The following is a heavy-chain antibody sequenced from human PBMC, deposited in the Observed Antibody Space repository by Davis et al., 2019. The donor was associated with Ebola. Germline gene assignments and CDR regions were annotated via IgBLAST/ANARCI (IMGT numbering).Heavy chain of an antibody. J-gene: IGHJ5*02. CDR1: GFTFSSYS. D-gene: IGHD3-10*01. CDR2: ISGSGSTI. CDR3: TKDLTMVRGVPVDP. Sequence: SLNIPFAASGFTFSSYSMTCVRQAPGQGLEWVSYISGSGSTISYADSVEDRFTISRDNAKNSLYLQMNNLRDDDTAVYYCTKDLTMVRGVPVDPWGQGTLVTVSS. V-gene: IGHV3-48*02.